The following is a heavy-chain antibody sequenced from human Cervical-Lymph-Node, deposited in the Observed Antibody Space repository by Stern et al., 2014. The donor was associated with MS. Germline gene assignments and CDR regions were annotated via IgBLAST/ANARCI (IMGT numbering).Heavy chain of an antibody. J-gene: IGHJ4*02. CDR1: GYSFTNYW. Sequence: EVQLVESGAEAKKPGESLKISCKASGYSFTNYWIAWVRQMPGTGLEWMGIIYPDDPDTNYSPSFQRPVTISADKSISTAYLQWSSLKASDSAMYYCARHVASGHSRHDWHFDLWGQGTLVAVSS. CDR2: IYPDDPDT. V-gene: IGHV5-51*01. D-gene: IGHD5-12*01. CDR3: ARHVASGHSRHDWHFDL.